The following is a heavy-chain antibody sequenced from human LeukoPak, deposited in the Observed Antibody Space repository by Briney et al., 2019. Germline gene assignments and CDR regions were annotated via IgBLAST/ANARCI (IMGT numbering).Heavy chain of an antibody. J-gene: IGHJ4*02. CDR3: ARDSGLYYYDSSGHNDY. CDR1: GFTFSSYW. V-gene: IGHV3-7*01. CDR2: IKQDGSEK. D-gene: IGHD3-22*01. Sequence: GGSLRLSCAASGFTFSSYWMSWVRQAPGKGLEWVANIKQDGSEKYYVDSVKGRFTISRDNAKNSLYLQMNSLRAEDTAVYYCARDSGLYYYDSSGHNDYWGQGTLVTVSS.